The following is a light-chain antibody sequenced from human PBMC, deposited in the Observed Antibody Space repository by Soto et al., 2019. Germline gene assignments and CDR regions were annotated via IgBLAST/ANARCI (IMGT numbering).Light chain of an antibody. CDR2: DAS. J-gene: IGKJ1*01. CDR3: QQFKNWPRT. CDR1: QSVGRN. V-gene: IGKV3-15*01. Sequence: EIVMTQSPATLSVSPGERATLSCRASQSVGRNLAWYQQRPGQAPRLLIYDASTRATGIPARFSGSGSGTEFTLTIRSLQSEDFAVYYCQQFKNWPRTFGQGTKVEIK.